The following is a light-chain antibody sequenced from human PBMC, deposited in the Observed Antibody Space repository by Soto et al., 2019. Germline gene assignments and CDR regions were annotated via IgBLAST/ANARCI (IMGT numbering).Light chain of an antibody. CDR3: SSYTSASALGI. V-gene: IGLV2-14*03. CDR2: EVS. Sequence: QSALTQPASVSGSPGQSITISCTGTSSDVGGYNYVSWFQQHPGKAPKLKIYEVSNRPSGVSNRFSGSKSGYTASLTISGLQVEDEALYFCSSYTSASALGIFGGGTRLTVL. J-gene: IGLJ2*01. CDR1: SSDVGGYNY.